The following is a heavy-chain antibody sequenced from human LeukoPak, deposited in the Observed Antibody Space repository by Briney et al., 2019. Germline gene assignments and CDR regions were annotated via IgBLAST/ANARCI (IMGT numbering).Heavy chain of an antibody. CDR3: AKDERPYQRVVVPAAIDY. J-gene: IGHJ4*02. CDR2: IYSGGST. V-gene: IGHV3-53*01. CDR1: GFTASSNY. D-gene: IGHD2-2*01. Sequence: PGGSLRLSCAASGFTASSNYMTWVRQTPGKGLEWVSVIYSGGSTYYADSVKGRFTISRDNSKNTLYLQMNSLRAEDTAVYYCAKDERPYQRVVVPAAIDYWGQGTLVTVSS.